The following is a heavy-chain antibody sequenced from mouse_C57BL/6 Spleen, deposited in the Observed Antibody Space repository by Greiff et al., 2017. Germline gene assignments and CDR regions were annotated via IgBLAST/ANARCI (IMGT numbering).Heavy chain of an antibody. D-gene: IGHD2-3*01. CDR3: ASPDGYYEAMDY. Sequence: VQRVESGAELANPGASVKLSCKASGYTFTSYWMHWVKQRPGQGLEWIGYINPSSGYTKYNQKFKDKATLTADKSSSTAYMQLSSLTYEDSAVYYCASPDGYYEAMDYWGQGTSVTVSS. CDR1: GYTFTSYW. J-gene: IGHJ4*01. V-gene: IGHV1-7*01. CDR2: INPSSGYT.